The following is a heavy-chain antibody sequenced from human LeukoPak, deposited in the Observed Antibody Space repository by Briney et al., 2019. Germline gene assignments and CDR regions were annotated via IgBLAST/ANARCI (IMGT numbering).Heavy chain of an antibody. CDR2: IDSDGSST. CDR3: ARGRPPGSTNRGYYYYGMDV. J-gene: IGHJ6*02. CDR1: GFTFSNYW. Sequence: GSLRLSCAASGFTFSNYWMHWVRQAPGKGLVWVSRIDSDGSSTSYADSVKGRFTISGDYAKNTLYLQMNSLRAEDTAVYYCARGRPPGSTNRGYYYYGMDVWGQGTRSPSP. D-gene: IGHD2-2*01. V-gene: IGHV3-74*01.